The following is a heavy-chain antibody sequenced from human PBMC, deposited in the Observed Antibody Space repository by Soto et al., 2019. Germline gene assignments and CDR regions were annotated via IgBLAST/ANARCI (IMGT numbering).Heavy chain of an antibody. Sequence: GGSLRLSCAASGFTFSRNAMSWVRQAPGKGLEWVSAISGSGGSTYYADSVKGRFTISRDNSKNTLYLQMNSLRAEDTAVYYCAKDRSTYYSVPPFDPWGQGTLVTVSS. CDR2: ISGSGGST. J-gene: IGHJ5*02. CDR1: GFTFSRNA. D-gene: IGHD3-10*01. V-gene: IGHV3-23*01. CDR3: AKDRSTYYSVPPFDP.